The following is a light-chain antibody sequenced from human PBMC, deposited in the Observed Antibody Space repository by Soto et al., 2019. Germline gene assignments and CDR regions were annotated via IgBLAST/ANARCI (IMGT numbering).Light chain of an antibody. CDR3: QQRYNWPIT. CDR2: RTS. J-gene: IGKJ5*01. CDR1: QSVSSSY. V-gene: IGKV3D-20*02. Sequence: EIVLTQSPGTLSLSPCDRATLSCRSSQSVSSSYLAWYQQKPGQAPRLLIYRTSNRATGIPDRFSGSGSGTDFTLTISSLEPEDFSVYYCQQRYNWPITFGQGTRLEIK.